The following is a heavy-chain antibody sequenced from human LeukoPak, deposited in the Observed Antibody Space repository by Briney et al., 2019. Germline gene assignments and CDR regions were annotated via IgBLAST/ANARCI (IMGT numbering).Heavy chain of an antibody. J-gene: IGHJ4*02. V-gene: IGHV3-53*01. CDR3: AREGITMVRGSTRFFDY. CDR2: IWRGGRI. CDR1: GFTVSGNY. Sequence: GGSLRLSCAASGFTVSGNYMTWVRQAPGKGLEWVSLIWRGGRIYYADSVKGRFTISRDNAKNSLFLQMNSLRAEDTAVYYCAREGITMVRGSTRFFDYWGQGTLVTVSS. D-gene: IGHD3-10*01.